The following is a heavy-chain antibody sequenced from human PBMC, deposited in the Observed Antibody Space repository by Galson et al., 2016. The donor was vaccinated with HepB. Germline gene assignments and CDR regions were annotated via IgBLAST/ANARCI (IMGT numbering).Heavy chain of an antibody. D-gene: IGHD4-23*01. Sequence: SLRLSCAASGFTFNSYNMNWVRQAPGKGLEWVSSITSSSNYIYYADSVRGRFTISRDNAKNSLHLQMNSLRAEDTAVYYCTRAYVGKAPRGTYWYFDLWGRGTLVAVSS. CDR2: ITSSSNYI. CDR1: GFTFNSYN. J-gene: IGHJ2*01. V-gene: IGHV3-21*01. CDR3: TRAYVGKAPRGTYWYFDL.